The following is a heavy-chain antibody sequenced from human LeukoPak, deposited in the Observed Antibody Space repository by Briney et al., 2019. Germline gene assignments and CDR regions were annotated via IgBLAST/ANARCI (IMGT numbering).Heavy chain of an antibody. CDR3: ARGLSPLYGDRNPFYFDY. CDR1: GYTFTSYG. D-gene: IGHD4-17*01. Sequence: GASVKVSCKASGYTFTSYGISWVRQAPGQGLEWMGWISAYNGNTNYAQKLQGRVTMTTDTSTSTAYMELRSLRSDDTVVYYCARGLSPLYGDRNPFYFDYWGQGTLVTVSS. V-gene: IGHV1-18*01. CDR2: ISAYNGNT. J-gene: IGHJ4*02.